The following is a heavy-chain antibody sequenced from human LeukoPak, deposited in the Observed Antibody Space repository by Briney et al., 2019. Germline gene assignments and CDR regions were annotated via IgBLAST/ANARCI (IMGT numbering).Heavy chain of an antibody. CDR2: IIPIFGTA. CDR3: ARDQVDGYNFDY. CDR1: GDTFSSYA. V-gene: IGHV1-69*05. D-gene: IGHD5-24*01. Sequence: SVKVSCKASGDTFSSYAISWVRQAPGQGLEWMGRIIPIFGTANYAQKFQGRVTITTDESTSTAYMELSSLRSEDTAVYYCARDQVDGYNFDYWGQGTLVTVSS. J-gene: IGHJ4*02.